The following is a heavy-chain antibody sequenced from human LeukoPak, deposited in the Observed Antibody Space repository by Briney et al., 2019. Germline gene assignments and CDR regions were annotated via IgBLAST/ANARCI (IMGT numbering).Heavy chain of an antibody. CDR3: AREVGPGTVTTKRGYWFDP. V-gene: IGHV1-46*01. Sequence: ASVKVSCKASGYTFTSYYMHWVRQAPGQGLEWMGIINTSGGSTSYAQKFQGRVTMTRDTSTSTVYMELSSLRSEDTAVYYCAREVGPGTVTTKRGYWFDPWGQGTLVTVSS. CDR1: GYTFTSYY. CDR2: INTSGGST. J-gene: IGHJ5*02. D-gene: IGHD4-17*01.